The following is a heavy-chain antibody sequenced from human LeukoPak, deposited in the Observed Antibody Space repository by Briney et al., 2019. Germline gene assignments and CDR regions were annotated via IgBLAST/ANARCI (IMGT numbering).Heavy chain of an antibody. D-gene: IGHD2-15*01. CDR1: GFTFSSYA. CDR2: IRAAGGIT. J-gene: IGHJ4*02. CDR3: AGYYCSSGTCRKYLDY. V-gene: IGHV3-23*01. Sequence: PGGSLRLSCAASGFTFSSYAMSWVRQAPGKGLEWVSTIRAAGGITYYADSVKGRFTISRDNSKNTLFLQMSSLRAEDTAVYYCAGYYCSSGTCRKYLDYWGQGTLVTVSS.